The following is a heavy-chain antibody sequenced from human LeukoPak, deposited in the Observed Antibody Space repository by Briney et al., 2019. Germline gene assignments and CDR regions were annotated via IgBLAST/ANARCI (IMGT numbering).Heavy chain of an antibody. Sequence: PGGSLRLSCAASGFTFSSYAMSWVRQAPGKGLEWVSAISGSGGGSYYADSVKGRFTISRDNSKNTLYLQMNSLRAEDTAVYYCANPTILHYFDYWGQGTLVTVSS. D-gene: IGHD5-12*01. CDR2: ISGSGGGS. CDR3: ANPTILHYFDY. V-gene: IGHV3-23*01. J-gene: IGHJ4*02. CDR1: GFTFSSYA.